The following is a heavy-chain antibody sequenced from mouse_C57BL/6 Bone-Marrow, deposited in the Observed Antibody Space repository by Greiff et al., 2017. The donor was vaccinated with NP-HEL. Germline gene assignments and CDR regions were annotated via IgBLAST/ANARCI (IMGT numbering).Heavy chain of an antibody. D-gene: IGHD2-4*01. Sequence: DVHLVESGGGLVKPGGSLKLSCAASGFTFSSYAMSWVRQTPEKRLEWVATISDGGSYTYYPDNVKGRFTISRDNAKNNLYLQMSHLKSEDTAMYYCARSYDYDGVLFDYWGQGTTLTVSS. CDR1: GFTFSSYA. CDR2: ISDGGSYT. V-gene: IGHV5-4*01. CDR3: ARSYDYDGVLFDY. J-gene: IGHJ2*01.